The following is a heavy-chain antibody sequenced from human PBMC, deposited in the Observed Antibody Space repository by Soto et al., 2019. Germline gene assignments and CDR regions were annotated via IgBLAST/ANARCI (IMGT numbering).Heavy chain of an antibody. D-gene: IGHD6-13*01. CDR2: IYHSGST. V-gene: IGHV4-4*02. Sequence: SETLSLTCAVSGDSINSDNWWSWVRQPPGKGLEWIGEIYHSGSTSYNPSLKSRVVISVDKSKNQFFLKVTSVTAADTAVYFCARGERQQQRDSWGQGTRVTVSS. CDR1: GDSINSDNW. CDR3: ARGERQQQRDS. J-gene: IGHJ4*02.